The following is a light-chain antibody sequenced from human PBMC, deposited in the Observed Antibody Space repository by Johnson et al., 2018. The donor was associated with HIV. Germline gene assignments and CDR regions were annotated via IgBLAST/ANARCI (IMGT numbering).Light chain of an antibody. CDR3: GTWHSALSGGGV. J-gene: IGLJ1*01. V-gene: IGLV1-51*02. CDR2: EDN. CDR1: SSNIENYF. Sequence: FVLTQPPSVSAAPGQRVNISCSGNSSNIENYFVSWYQQLPGAAPRLVIYEDNKRPSGIPDRFSGSKSGTSATLGITGLQTGDEADYYCGTWHSALSGGGVFGTGTRVTVL.